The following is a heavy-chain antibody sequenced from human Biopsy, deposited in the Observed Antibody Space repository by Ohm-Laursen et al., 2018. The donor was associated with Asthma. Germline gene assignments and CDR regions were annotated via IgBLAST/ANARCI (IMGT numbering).Heavy chain of an antibody. CDR2: VSYDGGVV. CDR3: AKRRGYSDLTDFDH. Sequence: SLRLSCAASGFPFSDFGLHWVRQAPGKGLEWVAVVSYDGGVVHYADSMKGRFTISRDNARSTLYLQMNRLRTDDTAVYFCAKRRGYSDLTDFDHWGQGTLVTVSS. CDR1: GFPFSDFG. V-gene: IGHV3-30*18. D-gene: IGHD3-3*01. J-gene: IGHJ4*02.